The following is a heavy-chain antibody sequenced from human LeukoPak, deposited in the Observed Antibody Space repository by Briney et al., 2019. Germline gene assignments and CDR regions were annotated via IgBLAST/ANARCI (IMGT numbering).Heavy chain of an antibody. CDR1: DGSISISNW. CDR2: IYHSGAT. Sequence: SGTLSLTCAVSDGSISISNWWNWVRQPPGKGLEWIGEIYHSGATNYSPSLKSRVTMSMNSSKNQFSLKLTSVTAADTAVYYCARRGDYGDYPFDYWGRGILVTVSS. D-gene: IGHD4-17*01. V-gene: IGHV4-4*02. CDR3: ARRGDYGDYPFDY. J-gene: IGHJ4*02.